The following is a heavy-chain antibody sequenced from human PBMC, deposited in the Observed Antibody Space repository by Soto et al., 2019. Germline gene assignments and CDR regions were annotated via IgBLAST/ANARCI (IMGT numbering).Heavy chain of an antibody. CDR3: ASGIQLWLRRINNGYSG. CDR2: IIPMFGTA. V-gene: IGHV1-69*12. CDR1: GGTFSTYA. D-gene: IGHD5-18*01. Sequence: QVQLVQSGAEVKKPESSVKVSCKAPGGTFSTYAISWVRQAPGQGLEWMGGIIPMFGTAHYAQRFQVRVTITADESPITVYMELRRLRSEETAVYFCASGIQLWLRRINNGYSGWGQGTLVTVSS. J-gene: IGHJ4*02.